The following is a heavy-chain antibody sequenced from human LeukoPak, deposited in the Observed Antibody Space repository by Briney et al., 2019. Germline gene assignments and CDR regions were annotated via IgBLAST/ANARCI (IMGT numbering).Heavy chain of an antibody. D-gene: IGHD3-10*01. J-gene: IGHJ5*02. CDR2: IYYSGST. Sequence: SETLSLTCTVSGGSISLYYWSWIRQPPGKGLEWIGYIYYSGSTNYNPSLKSRVTISVDTSKNQFSLKLSSVTAADTAVYYCARAPITMVNWFDPWGQGTLVTVSS. V-gene: IGHV4-59*01. CDR1: GGSISLYY. CDR3: ARAPITMVNWFDP.